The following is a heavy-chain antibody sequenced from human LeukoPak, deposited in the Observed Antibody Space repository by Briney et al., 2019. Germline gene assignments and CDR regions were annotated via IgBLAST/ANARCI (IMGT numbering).Heavy chain of an antibody. J-gene: IGHJ4*02. D-gene: IGHD3-16*01. Sequence: GGSLRLSCATSGITFRNYWMHWVRQAPGKGLVWVSHIIQDGSETFYADSVKGRFTISRDNAKNTAYLQMNSLRAEDTAVYYCATDDYRGLGYWGQGTLVTVSS. CDR1: GITFRNYW. CDR3: ATDDYRGLGY. V-gene: IGHV3-74*01. CDR2: IIQDGSET.